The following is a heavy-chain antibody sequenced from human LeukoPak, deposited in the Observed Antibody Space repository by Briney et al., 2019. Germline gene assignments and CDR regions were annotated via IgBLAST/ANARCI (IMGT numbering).Heavy chain of an antibody. D-gene: IGHD3-22*01. CDR1: GFTFSSYE. J-gene: IGHJ4*02. V-gene: IGHV3-15*01. CDR2: IKSKTDGGTT. Sequence: PGGSLRLSCAASGFTFSSYEMNWVRQAPGKGLEWVGRIKSKTDGGTTDYAAPVKGRFTISRDDSKNTLYLQMNSLKTEDTAVYYCTTEPSPRSYYYDSSGYHLWYWGQGTLVTVSS. CDR3: TTEPSPRSYYYDSSGYHLWY.